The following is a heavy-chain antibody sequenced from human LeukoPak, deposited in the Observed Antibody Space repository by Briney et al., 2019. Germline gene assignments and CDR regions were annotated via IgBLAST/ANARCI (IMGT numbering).Heavy chain of an antibody. CDR3: AKDVVGRQWVENY. CDR1: GFIFSNYG. D-gene: IGHD6-19*01. V-gene: IGHV3-30*02. J-gene: IGHJ4*02. Sequence: GGSLRLSCAGSGFIFSNYGMHWVRQAPGKGLEWVAFVHYDGPEKYYGDSVKGRFTISRDNSKNTVYLQMNSLRAEDTAVYYCAKDVVGRQWVENYWGQGTLVTVSS. CDR2: VHYDGPEK.